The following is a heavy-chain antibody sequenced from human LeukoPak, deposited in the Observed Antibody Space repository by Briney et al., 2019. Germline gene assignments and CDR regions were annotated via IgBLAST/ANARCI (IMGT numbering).Heavy chain of an antibody. J-gene: IGHJ4*02. D-gene: IGHD3-10*01. Sequence: AASVKVSCKVSGYTLTELSMHWVRQAPGKGLEWMGGFDPEDGETIYAQKFQGRVTMTEDTSTDTAYMELSSLRSEDTAVYYCATHPLTMVRGGGPYWGQGTLATVSS. V-gene: IGHV1-24*01. CDR1: GYTLTELS. CDR3: ATHPLTMVRGGGPY. CDR2: FDPEDGET.